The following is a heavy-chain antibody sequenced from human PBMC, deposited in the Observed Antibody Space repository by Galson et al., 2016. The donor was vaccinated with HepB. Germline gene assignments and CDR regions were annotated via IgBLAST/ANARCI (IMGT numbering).Heavy chain of an antibody. CDR2: IVPALAVS. D-gene: IGHD2-21*01. V-gene: IGHV1-69*13. CDR3: ARVTGGDNWYFDL. J-gene: IGHJ2*01. CDR1: GGTFGTRT. Sequence: SVKVSCKASGGTFGTRTVGWVRQAPGRGLEWLGGIVPALAVSTSAQTFRDRITFDADESTATVFMTLASLTLEDTAVYYCARVTGGDNWYFDLWGRGTQVIVS.